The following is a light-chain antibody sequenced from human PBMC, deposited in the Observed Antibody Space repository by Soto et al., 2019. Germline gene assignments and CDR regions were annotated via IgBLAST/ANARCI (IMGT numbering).Light chain of an antibody. CDR2: VAP. Sequence: EIVMTQSPATLSVSLGERASLSFRASQSVSKLSWYQHKPGQAPRLLIYVAPIKPTAIRARPKGSGSRTQCTLIISSLQSEDFADYYCQQYNNWLYTFGPGTKLEIK. J-gene: IGKJ2*01. CDR3: QQYNNWLYT. CDR1: QSVSK. V-gene: IGKV3-15*01.